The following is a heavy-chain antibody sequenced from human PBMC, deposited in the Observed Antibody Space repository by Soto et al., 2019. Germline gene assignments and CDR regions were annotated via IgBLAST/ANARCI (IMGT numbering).Heavy chain of an antibody. D-gene: IGHD6-13*01. J-gene: IGHJ4*02. V-gene: IGHV3-23*01. Sequence: LRLSCAASGFTFSSYAMSWVRQAPGKGLEWVSAISGSGGSTYYADSVKGRFTISRDNSKSTLYLQMNSLRAEDTAVYYCAKTYGSSYYFDYWGQGTLVTVSS. CDR3: AKTYGSSYYFDY. CDR2: ISGSGGST. CDR1: GFTFSSYA.